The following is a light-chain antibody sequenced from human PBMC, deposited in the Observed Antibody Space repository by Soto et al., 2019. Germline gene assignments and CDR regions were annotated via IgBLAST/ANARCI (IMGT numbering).Light chain of an antibody. CDR2: AAS. CDR1: QSLLHNNGNNY. Sequence: DIVMTQSPLSLPVTPGEAASISCRSSQSLLHNNGNNYFNWYLQKPGQSPQLLIYAASSLQSGVPSRFSGSGSGTDFTLTLSSLQPEDFATYYCQQSNSAPITFGQGTRLENK. V-gene: IGKV2-28*01. CDR3: QQSNSAPIT. J-gene: IGKJ5*01.